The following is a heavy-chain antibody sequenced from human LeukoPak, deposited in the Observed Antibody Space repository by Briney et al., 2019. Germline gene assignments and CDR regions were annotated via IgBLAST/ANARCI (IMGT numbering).Heavy chain of an antibody. V-gene: IGHV1-69*13. CDR1: GGTFSSYA. CDR3: ARGSRDGYNLDY. D-gene: IGHD5-24*01. CDR2: IIPIFGTA. Sequence: ASVKVSCKASGGTFSSYAISWVRQAPGQGLEWMGGIIPIFGTANYAQKFQGRVTITADESTSTAYLELSSLRSEDTAVYYCARGSRDGYNLDYWGQGTLVTVSS. J-gene: IGHJ4*02.